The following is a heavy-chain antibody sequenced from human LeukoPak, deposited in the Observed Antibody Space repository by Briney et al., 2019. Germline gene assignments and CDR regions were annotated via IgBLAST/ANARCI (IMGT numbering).Heavy chain of an antibody. CDR2: IYYSGST. CDR3: ASSIWFGELFFDY. J-gene: IGHJ4*02. CDR1: GGSINNCY. D-gene: IGHD3-10*01. Sequence: PSETLSLTCTVSGGSINNCYWSWIRQPPGKGLEWIAYIYYSGSTNHNPSLKSRVTISVDTSKKQFSLKLNSVTAADTAVYYCASSIWFGELFFDYWGQGTLVTVSS. V-gene: IGHV4-59*08.